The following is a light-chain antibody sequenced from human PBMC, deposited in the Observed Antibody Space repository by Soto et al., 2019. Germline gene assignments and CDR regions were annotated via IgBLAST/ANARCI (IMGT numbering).Light chain of an antibody. CDR3: MCYAGGNNWV. J-gene: IGLJ3*02. CDR2: DVT. V-gene: IGLV2-8*01. Sequence: QSVLTQPPSASGSPGQSVTISCTGTSSDVGTHGYVSWYQQHAGKAPKLMIYDVTKRPSGVPDRFFGSKSANTASLTVSGLQAEDEADYYCMCYAGGNNWVFGGGTKVTVL. CDR1: SSDVGTHGY.